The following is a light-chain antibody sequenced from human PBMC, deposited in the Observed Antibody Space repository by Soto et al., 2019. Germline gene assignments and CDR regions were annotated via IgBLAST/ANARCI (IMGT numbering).Light chain of an antibody. J-gene: IGKJ1*01. CDR1: QGIGTY. CDR2: ASS. CDR3: QQVDSYPRT. V-gene: IGKV1-9*01. Sequence: IQLTQSPSSLSASVGDRVTVTCRASQGIGTYLVWYQQKSGKAPTVLIYASSTLQTGVPSRFSGSGSGTDFSLTISSLHPEDVATYYCQQVDSYPRTLGQGTKVDTK.